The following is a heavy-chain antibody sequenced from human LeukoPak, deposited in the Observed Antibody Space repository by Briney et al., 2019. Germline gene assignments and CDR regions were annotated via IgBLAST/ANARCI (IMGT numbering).Heavy chain of an antibody. CDR3: ARVRPTIAVAGTRWFDP. D-gene: IGHD6-19*01. J-gene: IGHJ5*02. CDR1: GYTFTTYG. Sequence: ASVKVSCKASGYTFTTYGISWVRQAPGQGLEWMGWISAYNGNTNYAQKLQGRVTMTTDTSTSTAYMELRSLRSDDTAVYYCARVRPTIAVAGTRWFDPWGQGTLVTVSS. CDR2: ISAYNGNT. V-gene: IGHV1-18*01.